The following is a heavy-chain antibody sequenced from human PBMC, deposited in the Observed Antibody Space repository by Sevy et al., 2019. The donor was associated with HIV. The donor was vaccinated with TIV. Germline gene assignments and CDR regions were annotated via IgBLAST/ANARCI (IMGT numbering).Heavy chain of an antibody. Sequence: GGSLRLSCAASGFTFSSYGMHWVRQAPGKGLEWMATIWYDGSKIYYGDSVKGRFTISRDNSKNTLNLQMNSLTAGDTAVYFCVREGVPAAIGFDYWGQGTLVTVSS. CDR3: VREGVPAAIGFDY. D-gene: IGHD2-2*01. CDR1: GFTFSSYG. V-gene: IGHV3-33*01. CDR2: IWYDGSKI. J-gene: IGHJ4*02.